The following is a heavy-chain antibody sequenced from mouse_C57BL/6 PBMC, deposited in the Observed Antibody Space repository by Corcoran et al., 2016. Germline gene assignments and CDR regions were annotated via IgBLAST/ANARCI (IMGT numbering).Heavy chain of an antibody. CDR1: GYTFTTYG. V-gene: IGHV9-3*01. Sequence: QIQLVQSGPELKKPGETVKISCKASGYTFTTYGMSWVKQAPGKGLKWMGWINTYSGVPTYADDFKGRFAFSLETSASTAYLQINNLKNEDKATYFCARTGSSGYYYWGQGTTLTVSS. CDR2: INTYSGVP. J-gene: IGHJ2*01. D-gene: IGHD3-2*02. CDR3: ARTGSSGYYY.